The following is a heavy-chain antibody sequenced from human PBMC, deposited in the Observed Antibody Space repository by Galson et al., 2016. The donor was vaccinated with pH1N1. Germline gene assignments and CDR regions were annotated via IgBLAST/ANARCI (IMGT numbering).Heavy chain of an antibody. Sequence: SLRLSCAASGFSISSYWMSWVRQAPGKGLEWVANIKQDGSEKYSVDSVKGRFIISRDNAKNSVYLQMNSLRAEDTAVYYCARAIGAAGAHWGQGTLVTVSS. J-gene: IGHJ4*02. CDR2: IKQDGSEK. D-gene: IGHD6-13*01. CDR1: GFSISSYW. V-gene: IGHV3-7*01. CDR3: ARAIGAAGAH.